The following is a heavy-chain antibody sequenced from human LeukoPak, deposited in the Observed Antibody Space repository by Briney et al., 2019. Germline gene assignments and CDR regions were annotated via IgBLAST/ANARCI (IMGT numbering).Heavy chain of an antibody. CDR3: ARVSSVAGTSSVPDYYYGMDV. CDR2: IWYDGSIK. J-gene: IGHJ6*02. CDR1: GFTFSSYW. D-gene: IGHD1/OR15-1a*01. V-gene: IGHV3-33*08. Sequence: GGSLRLSCAASGFTFSSYWMSWVRQAPGKGLEWVAVIWYDGSIKYYADSVKGRFTISRDNSKNTLYLQMNSLRAEDTAVYYCARVSSVAGTSSVPDYYYGMDVWGQGTTVTVSS.